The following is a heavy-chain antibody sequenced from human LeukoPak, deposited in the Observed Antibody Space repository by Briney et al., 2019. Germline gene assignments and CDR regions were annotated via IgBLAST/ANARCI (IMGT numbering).Heavy chain of an antibody. J-gene: IGHJ3*02. V-gene: IGHV4-4*07. CDR1: GGSISSYY. Sequence: PSETLSLTCTVSGGSISSYYWSWVRQPAGKGLEWIGRIYTSGGANYNPSLKSRVSMSIDTSKNQFSLKLSSVTAADTAVYFCARSPVFHGFDMWGQGTAVTVSS. CDR3: ARSPVFHGFDM. D-gene: IGHD2-8*01. CDR2: IYTSGGA.